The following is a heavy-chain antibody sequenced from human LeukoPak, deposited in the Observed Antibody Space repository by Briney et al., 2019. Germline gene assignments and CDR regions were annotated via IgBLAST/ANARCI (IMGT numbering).Heavy chain of an antibody. Sequence: PGRSLRLSCAASGFTFSSYGMHWVRQAPGKGLEGAAVISYDGSNKYYADSVKGRFTISRDNSKNTLYLQMNSLRAEDTAVYYCAKRMGPSIAAADLDYWGQGTLVTVSS. D-gene: IGHD6-13*01. CDR2: ISYDGSNK. J-gene: IGHJ4*02. CDR1: GFTFSSYG. CDR3: AKRMGPSIAAADLDY. V-gene: IGHV3-30*18.